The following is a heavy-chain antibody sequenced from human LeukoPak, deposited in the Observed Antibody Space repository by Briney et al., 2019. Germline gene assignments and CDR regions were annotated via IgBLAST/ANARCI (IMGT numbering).Heavy chain of an antibody. D-gene: IGHD5-18*01. Sequence: SVKVSCKASGGTFSSYAISWVRQAPGQGLEWMGGIIPIFGTANYAQKFQGRVTITADESTSTAYMELSSLGSEDTAVYYCARGSIQPIYYYYYMDVWGKGTTVTVSS. CDR1: GGTFSSYA. J-gene: IGHJ6*03. V-gene: IGHV1-69*13. CDR2: IIPIFGTA. CDR3: ARGSIQPIYYYYYMDV.